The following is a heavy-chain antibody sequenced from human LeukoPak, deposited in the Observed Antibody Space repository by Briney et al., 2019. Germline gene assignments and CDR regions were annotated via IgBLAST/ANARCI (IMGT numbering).Heavy chain of an antibody. D-gene: IGHD1-26*01. CDR2: IIPIFGTT. CDR1: GGTFNSYA. CDR3: ARALVQPSGAFDI. J-gene: IGHJ3*02. V-gene: IGHV1-69*05. Sequence: SVKVSCKASGGTFNSYAISWVRQAPGQGLEWMGGIIPIFGTTNYAQKFQGRATITTDGSSSTAYMEMSSLRSDDTAVYYCARALVQPSGAFDIWGQGAMVTVSS.